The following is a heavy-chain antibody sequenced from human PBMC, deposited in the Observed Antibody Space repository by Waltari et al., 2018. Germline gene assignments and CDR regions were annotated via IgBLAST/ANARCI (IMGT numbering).Heavy chain of an antibody. CDR3: AWRGVLLWFGDLYNWFDP. Sequence: QVQLQQWGAGLLKPSETLSLTCAVYGWSFSGYYWRWIRQPPGKGLEWIGEINHSGSTNYNPSLKSRVTISVDTSKNQFSLKLSSVTAADTAVYYCAWRGVLLWFGDLYNWFDPWGQGTLVTVSS. V-gene: IGHV4-34*01. D-gene: IGHD3-10*01. J-gene: IGHJ5*02. CDR1: GWSFSGYY. CDR2: INHSGST.